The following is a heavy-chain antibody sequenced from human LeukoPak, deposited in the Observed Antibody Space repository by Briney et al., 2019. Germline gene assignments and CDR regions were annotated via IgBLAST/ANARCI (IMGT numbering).Heavy chain of an antibody. Sequence: GGSLRLSCAASGFTFNNFAMTWVRQAPGKGPEWVSSISGYGTFYADSVKGRFTISRDNSKNTLYLQMNSLRAEDTAVYYCAKGQQFETRLDHWGQGTLVTVSS. D-gene: IGHD6-6*01. CDR2: ISGYGT. V-gene: IGHV3-23*01. CDR3: AKGQQFETRLDH. J-gene: IGHJ4*02. CDR1: GFTFNNFA.